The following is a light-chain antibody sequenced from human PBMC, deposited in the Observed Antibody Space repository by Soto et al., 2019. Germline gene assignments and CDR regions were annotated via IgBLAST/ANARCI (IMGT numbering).Light chain of an antibody. CDR1: SSNIGSNS. J-gene: IGLJ2*01. CDR3: AAWDDSLTGVV. CDR2: VDN. Sequence: QSALTQPPSASGTPGQRVTISCSGSSSNIGSNSVFWYQQLPGTAPKLLINVDNQRPSGVPDRFSGSKSGTSASLAISGLRSEDEADYFCAAWDDSLTGVVFGGGTKVTVL. V-gene: IGLV1-47*02.